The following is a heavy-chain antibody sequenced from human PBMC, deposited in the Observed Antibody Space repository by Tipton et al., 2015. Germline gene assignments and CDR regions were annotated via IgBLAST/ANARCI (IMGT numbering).Heavy chain of an antibody. CDR2: ISYSGTT. V-gene: IGHV4-61*01. CDR1: GGSVSSGRYY. CDR3: ARDYYGGNSGGHYYYGTDI. Sequence: TLSLTCTVSGGSVSSGRYYWSWIRQSPGKGLEWIGYISYSGTTAYNSALTSRVTISIDTSKNQFSLNLTSVTAADTAVYYCARDYYGGNSGGHYYYGTDIWGQGTTVIVSS. D-gene: IGHD4-23*01. J-gene: IGHJ6*02.